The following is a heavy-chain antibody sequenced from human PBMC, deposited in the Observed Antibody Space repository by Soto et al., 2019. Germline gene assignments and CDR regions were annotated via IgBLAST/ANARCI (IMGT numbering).Heavy chain of an antibody. CDR1: GFTFSSYG. D-gene: IGHD6-13*01. CDR3: AKGDSGSSWYYFDY. Sequence: GGSLRLSCAASGFTFSSYGMHWVRQAPGKGLEWVAVISYDGSNKYYADSVKGRFTISRDNSKNTLYLQMNSLRAEDTAVYYCAKGDSGSSWYYFDYWAREPWSPSP. J-gene: IGHJ4*02. V-gene: IGHV3-30*18. CDR2: ISYDGSNK.